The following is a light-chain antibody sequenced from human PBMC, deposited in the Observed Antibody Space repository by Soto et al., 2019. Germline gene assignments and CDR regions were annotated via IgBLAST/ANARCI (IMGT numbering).Light chain of an antibody. CDR3: QQHNSYPLT. CDR1: QSVSSN. V-gene: IGKV3-15*01. CDR2: GAS. J-gene: IGKJ4*02. Sequence: ILMTQSPSTLSASVGDRVTLTCRASQSVSSNLVWYQQKPGKAPRLLIYGASTRATGIPARFSGSGSGTEFTLTISSLQSEDFAAYYCQQHNSYPLTFGGGTKVDIK.